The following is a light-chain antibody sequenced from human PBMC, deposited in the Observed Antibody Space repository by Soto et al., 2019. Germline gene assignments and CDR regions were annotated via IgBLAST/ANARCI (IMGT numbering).Light chain of an antibody. CDR2: DTF. CDR3: QQRSDWRWT. CDR1: QNIAKY. V-gene: IGKV3-11*01. Sequence: EIVLTQSPVTLSLSPGERVTLSCRASQNIAKYLAWYQQRPGQAPRLLFYDTFNRATGIPPRLSGSGSGTDFTLTISSLEPQDVGVYYWQQRSDWRWTFGRGTKVEVK. J-gene: IGKJ1*01.